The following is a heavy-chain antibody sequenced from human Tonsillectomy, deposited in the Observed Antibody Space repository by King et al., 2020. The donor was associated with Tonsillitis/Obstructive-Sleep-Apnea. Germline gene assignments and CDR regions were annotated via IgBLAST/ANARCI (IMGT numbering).Heavy chain of an antibody. CDR1: GFTFSSYA. Sequence: VQLVESGGGLVQPGGSLRLSCAASGFTFSSYAMTWVRQAPGKGLEWVSVISGSGGSTYYADSVKGRFTISRDNSKNTLYLQMNSLRAEDTAVYYCAKDSDSRGYYPSNYYYMDVWGKGTTVTVSS. V-gene: IGHV3-23*04. CDR2: ISGSGGST. CDR3: AKDSDSRGYYPSNYYYMDV. D-gene: IGHD3-22*01. J-gene: IGHJ6*03.